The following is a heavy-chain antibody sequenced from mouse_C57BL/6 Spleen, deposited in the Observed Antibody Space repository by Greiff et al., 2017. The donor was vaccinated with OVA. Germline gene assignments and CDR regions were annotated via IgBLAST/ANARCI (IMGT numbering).Heavy chain of an antibody. V-gene: IGHV1-55*01. Sequence: QVQLQQPGAELVKPGASVKMSCKASGYTFTSYWLTWVKQRPGQGLEWIGDIYPGSGSTNYNEKFKSKATLTVDTSSSTAYMQLSSLTSEDSAVYYCARSNYGTYYYAMDYWGQGTSVTVSS. D-gene: IGHD2-1*01. CDR1: GYTFTSYW. CDR3: ARSNYGTYYYAMDY. J-gene: IGHJ4*01. CDR2: IYPGSGST.